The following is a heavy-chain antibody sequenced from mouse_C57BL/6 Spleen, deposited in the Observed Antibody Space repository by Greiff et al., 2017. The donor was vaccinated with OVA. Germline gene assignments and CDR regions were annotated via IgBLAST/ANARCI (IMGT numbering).Heavy chain of an antibody. J-gene: IGHJ2*01. Sequence: VQLQQSGPELVKPGASVKISCKASGYTFTDYYMNWVKQSHGKSLEWIGDINPNNGGTSYNQKFKGKATLTVDKSSSTAYMELRSLTSEDSAVYYCARRSNYDDYWGQGTTLTVSS. CDR2: INPNNGGT. V-gene: IGHV1-26*01. D-gene: IGHD5-1*01. CDR3: ARRSNYDDY. CDR1: GYTFTDYY.